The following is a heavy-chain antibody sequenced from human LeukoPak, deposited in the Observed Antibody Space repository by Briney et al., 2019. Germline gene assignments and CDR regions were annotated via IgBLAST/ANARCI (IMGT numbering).Heavy chain of an antibody. J-gene: IGHJ4*02. CDR2: ASSSGANT. CDR3: VKDIQVTY. V-gene: IGHV3-23*01. CDR1: GFGFNDAA. D-gene: IGHD4-23*01. Sequence: PGGSLRLSCAASGFGFNDAAMTWVRQAPGKGLEWVSLASSSGANTYYADSVKGRFTISRDNSKNTLFLQMNSLRAEDTAMYYCVKDIQVTYWGQGTLVTVSS.